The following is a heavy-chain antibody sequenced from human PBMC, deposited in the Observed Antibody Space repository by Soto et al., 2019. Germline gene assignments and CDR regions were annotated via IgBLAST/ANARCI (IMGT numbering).Heavy chain of an antibody. V-gene: IGHV1-46*01. CDR3: AGCITMVRGVAFSYYYGMDV. J-gene: IGHJ6*02. CDR2: INPSGGST. D-gene: IGHD3-10*01. Sequence: ASVKVSCKASGYTFTSYYMHWVRQAPGQGLEWMGIINPSGGSTSYAQKFQGRVTMTRDTSTSTVYMELSSLRSEDTAVYYCAGCITMVRGVAFSYYYGMDVWGQGTTVTVS. CDR1: GYTFTSYY.